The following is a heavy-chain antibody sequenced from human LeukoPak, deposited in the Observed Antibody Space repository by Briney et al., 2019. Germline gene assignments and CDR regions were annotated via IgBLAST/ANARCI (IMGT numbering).Heavy chain of an antibody. CDR1: GFTFSSYE. CDR2: ISSSGSTI. D-gene: IGHD3-9*01. CDR3: ARGLRYFDWLPHSEYFQH. Sequence: PGGSLRLSCAASGFTFSSYEMNWFRQAPGKGLEGVSYISSSGSTIYYADSVKGRFTISRDNAKNSLYLQMNSLRAEDTAVYYCARGLRYFDWLPHSEYFQHWGQGTLLTVSS. J-gene: IGHJ1*01. V-gene: IGHV3-48*03.